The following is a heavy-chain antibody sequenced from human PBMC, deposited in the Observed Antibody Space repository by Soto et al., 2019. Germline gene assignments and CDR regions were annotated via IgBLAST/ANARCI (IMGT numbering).Heavy chain of an antibody. D-gene: IGHD2-2*02. Sequence: GASVNVSCKSSGYDFTNYGITWGRQAPGQGLECMGWISTYNAKSKSAQKFQGRVTLTTDTSTNTAYMELRSLRSDDTAVYYCAKSPNFYCSSPNCYKYYFDHWGQGTRVTVSS. CDR3: AKSPNFYCSSPNCYKYYFDH. CDR1: GYDFTNYG. CDR2: ISTYNAKS. J-gene: IGHJ4*02. V-gene: IGHV1-18*04.